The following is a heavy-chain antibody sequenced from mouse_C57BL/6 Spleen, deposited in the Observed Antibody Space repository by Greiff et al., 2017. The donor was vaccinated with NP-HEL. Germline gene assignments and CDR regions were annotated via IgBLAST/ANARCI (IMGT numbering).Heavy chain of an antibody. Sequence: VQLKESGPSLVRPSQTLSLTCTVTGFSINSDCYWIWIRQSPGNKLEYIGYTFYSGITYYIPSLESRTSITRDTSKNQFSLKLSSVTTEDTATYYCARAHYYCGSYEGYYAMDYWGQGTSVTVSS. CDR2: TFYSGIT. D-gene: IGHD1-1*01. V-gene: IGHV3-3*01. J-gene: IGHJ4*01. CDR1: GFSINSDCY. CDR3: ARAHYYCGSYEGYYAMDY.